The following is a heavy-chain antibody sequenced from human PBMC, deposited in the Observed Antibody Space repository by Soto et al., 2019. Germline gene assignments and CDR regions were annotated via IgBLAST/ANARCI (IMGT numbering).Heavy chain of an antibody. CDR1: GFTFSDFG. CDR2: ISADGSDK. CDR3: VKGTAVARQHFAN. J-gene: IGHJ4*02. D-gene: IGHD6-19*01. V-gene: IGHV3-30*18. Sequence: QVQLVESGGGVVQPERSLRLSCATSGFTFSDFGMHWVRQAPGRGLEWVAAISADGSDKYYVGSVQGRFTISRDNTKNAFYLQMSSLRTENTAVYYCVKGTAVARQHFANWGQGTLVTVSS.